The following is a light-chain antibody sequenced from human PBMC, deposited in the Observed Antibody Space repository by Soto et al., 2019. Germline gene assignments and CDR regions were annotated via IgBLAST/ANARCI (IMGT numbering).Light chain of an antibody. CDR3: QKYNSAPVW. V-gene: IGKV1-27*01. J-gene: IGKJ1*01. Sequence: DIQMTQSPSSLSASVGDRVTITCRASQGISNYLAWYKQKPGKVPKLLIYAASTLQSGVPPRFSGNGSGTDFTLTISSLQPEDVATYYCQKYNSAPVWFGQGTKVEIK. CDR1: QGISNY. CDR2: AAS.